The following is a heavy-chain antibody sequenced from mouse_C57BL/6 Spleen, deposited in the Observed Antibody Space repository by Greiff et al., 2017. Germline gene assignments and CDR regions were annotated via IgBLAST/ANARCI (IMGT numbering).Heavy chain of an antibody. J-gene: IGHJ3*01. V-gene: IGHV1-61*01. Sequence: QVHVKQSGAELVRPGSSVKLSCKASGYTFTSYWMDWVKQRPGQGLEWIGNIYPSDSETHYNQKFKDKATLTVDKSSSTAYMQLSSLTSEDSAVYYCARAEFAYWGQGTLVTVSA. CDR1: GYTFTSYW. CDR2: IYPSDSET. CDR3: ARAEFAY.